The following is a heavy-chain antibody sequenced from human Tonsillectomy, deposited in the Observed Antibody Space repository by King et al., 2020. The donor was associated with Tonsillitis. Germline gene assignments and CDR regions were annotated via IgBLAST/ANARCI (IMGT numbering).Heavy chain of an antibody. Sequence: VQLVESGGGLVQPGGSLRLSCAASGFSFNNAWMNWVRQAPGKGLVWVSHINSDGSITTSADSVKGRFTISRDNAENTLYLQMNSLRVEDTAVYYCARDLGYSLAYWGQGTLVTVSS. J-gene: IGHJ4*02. V-gene: IGHV3-74*01. D-gene: IGHD2-15*01. CDR2: INSDGSIT. CDR1: GFSFNNAW. CDR3: ARDLGYSLAY.